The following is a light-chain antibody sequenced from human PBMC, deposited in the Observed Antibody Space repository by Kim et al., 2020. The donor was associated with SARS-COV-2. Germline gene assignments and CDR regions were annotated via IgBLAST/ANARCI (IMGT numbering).Light chain of an antibody. CDR1: KLGDKY. J-gene: IGLJ3*02. CDR3: QAWDSSTGV. V-gene: IGLV3-1*01. Sequence: SYELTQPPSVSVSPGQTATITCSGDKLGDKYACWYQQKPGQSPVLDIYQDNKRPSGIPERFSGSNSGNTATLTISGTQAMDEADYYCQAWDSSTGVFGGGTQLTVL. CDR2: QDN.